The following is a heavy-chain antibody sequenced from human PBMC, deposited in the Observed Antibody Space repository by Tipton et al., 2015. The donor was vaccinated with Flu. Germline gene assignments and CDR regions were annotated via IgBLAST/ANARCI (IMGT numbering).Heavy chain of an antibody. CDR1: GGSMNNDY. J-gene: IGHJ5*02. Sequence: TLSLTCTVSGGSMNNDYWSWIRQPPGKGLEDIGYIHYSGSTKSNPSLKSRVTISLDTSKNQFSLKLSSVTAADTAVYYCAREFSGWFDPWGQGTLVTVSS. CDR3: AREFSGWFDP. V-gene: IGHV4-59*12. D-gene: IGHD2/OR15-2a*01. CDR2: IHYSGST.